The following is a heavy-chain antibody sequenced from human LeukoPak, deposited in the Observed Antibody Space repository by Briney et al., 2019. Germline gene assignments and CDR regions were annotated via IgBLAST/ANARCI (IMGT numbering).Heavy chain of an antibody. CDR2: IKHNGGEK. V-gene: IGHV3-7*03. CDR3: ARNNGMDV. J-gene: IGHJ6*02. Sequence: PGGSLRLSCVASGFTFTDYFMSWVRQAPGKGLEWVASIKHNGGEKYYVDSVKGRFTISKDNAKNSLYLQMNSLRAEDTALYHCARNNGMDVWGQGTTVIVSS. CDR1: GFTFTDYF.